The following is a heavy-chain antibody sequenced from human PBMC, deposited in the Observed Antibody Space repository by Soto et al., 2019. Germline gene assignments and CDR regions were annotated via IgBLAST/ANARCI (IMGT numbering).Heavy chain of an antibody. CDR1: GFTFSSYA. V-gene: IGHV3-23*01. Sequence: EVQLLESGGGLVQPGGSLRLSCAASGFTFSSYAMRWVRQAPVKGLEWVSAISGSGDSTYYADSVKGRFTISRDNSKNPLYLQMNSLRAEDTAVYYCARRGSGSYYDYWGQGNLVTVSS. CDR3: ARRGSGSYYDY. CDR2: ISGSGDST. D-gene: IGHD1-26*01. J-gene: IGHJ4*02.